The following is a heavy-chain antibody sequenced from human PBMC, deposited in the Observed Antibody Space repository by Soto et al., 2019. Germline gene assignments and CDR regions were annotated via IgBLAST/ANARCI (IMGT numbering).Heavy chain of an antibody. V-gene: IGHV3-48*01. Sequence: GGSLRLSCAASGFPFSNYSMNWVRQAPGKGLEWVSYISSSSSTIYYADSVKGRFTISRDNAKNSLYLQMNSLRAEDTAVYYCARGDDFWSGYYSYYYYMDVWGKGTTVTVSS. D-gene: IGHD3-3*01. CDR2: ISSSSSTI. CDR1: GFPFSNYS. J-gene: IGHJ6*03. CDR3: ARGDDFWSGYYSYYYYMDV.